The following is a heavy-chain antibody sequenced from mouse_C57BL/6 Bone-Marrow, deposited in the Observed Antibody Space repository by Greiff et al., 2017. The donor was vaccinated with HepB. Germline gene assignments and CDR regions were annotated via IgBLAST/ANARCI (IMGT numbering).Heavy chain of an antibody. CDR1: GYTFTSYW. CDR3: ARRGNSYGYFEG. D-gene: IGHD2-1*01. CDR2: IYPGSGST. V-gene: IGHV1-55*01. Sequence: QVQLQQPGAELVKPGASVKMSCKASGYTFTSYWITWVKQRPGQGLEWIGDIYPGSGSTNYNEKFKSKATLTVDTSSSTAYMQLSSLTSEDSAVYYCARRGNSYGYFEGWGTGTTVTVSS. J-gene: IGHJ1*03.